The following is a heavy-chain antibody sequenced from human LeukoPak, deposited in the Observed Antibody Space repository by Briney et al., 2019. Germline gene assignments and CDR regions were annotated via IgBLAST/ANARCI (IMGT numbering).Heavy chain of an antibody. D-gene: IGHD4-17*01. Sequence: GGSLRLSCAASGYTFSSYAMSWVRRAPGKGLEWVSSISSSSSYIYYADSVKGRFTISRDNAKNSLYLQMNSLRAEDTAVYYCARPMTTGHWFEPWGQGTLVTVSS. V-gene: IGHV3-21*01. CDR1: GYTFSSYA. CDR3: ARPMTTGHWFEP. CDR2: ISSSSSYI. J-gene: IGHJ5*02.